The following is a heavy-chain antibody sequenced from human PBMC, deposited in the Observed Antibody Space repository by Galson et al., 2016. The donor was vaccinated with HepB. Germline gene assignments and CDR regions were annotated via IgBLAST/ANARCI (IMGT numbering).Heavy chain of an antibody. CDR2: ITSRSTAI. CDR3: AREGTGSSSFIYYYYGIDV. J-gene: IGHJ6*02. D-gene: IGHD6-13*01. V-gene: IGHV3-48*04. Sequence: SLRLSCAASGFTLSSYSMNWVRQTPGKGLEWVSYITSRSTAIYYEDSVKGRFTISRDNARNSLYLQMNTLRAEDTAVYYCAREGTGSSSFIYYYYGIDVWGQGTTVTVSS. CDR1: GFTLSSYS.